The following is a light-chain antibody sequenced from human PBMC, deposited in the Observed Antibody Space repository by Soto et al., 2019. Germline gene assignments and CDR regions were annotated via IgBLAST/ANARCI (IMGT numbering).Light chain of an antibody. J-gene: IGKJ1*01. V-gene: IGKV3-20*01. CDR2: RAS. Sequence: EIVLTQSPGTLSLSPGERATLSCRASQSVSSNYLAWYQQKPGQAPKVLIYRASIRATGIPDRFSGSGSGTDFTLTISRLEPEDFAVYYCHQRQSWPRTFGQGTKVDIK. CDR1: QSVSSNY. CDR3: HQRQSWPRT.